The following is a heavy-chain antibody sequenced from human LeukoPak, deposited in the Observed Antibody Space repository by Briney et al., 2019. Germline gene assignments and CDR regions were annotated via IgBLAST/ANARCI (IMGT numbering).Heavy chain of an antibody. J-gene: IGHJ3*02. CDR2: VYYSGTT. CDR3: ARHARREALRHSAFDI. D-gene: IGHD3-3*01. Sequence: SETLSLTCTVSGGSIRSTSYYWSWIRQPPGKGLEWIGSVYYSGTTYYNPSFRSRLTMSVDTSNSQFSLKLSSVTAADTAMYYCARHARREALRHSAFDIWGQGTMDTVSS. CDR1: GGSIRSTSYY. V-gene: IGHV4-39*01.